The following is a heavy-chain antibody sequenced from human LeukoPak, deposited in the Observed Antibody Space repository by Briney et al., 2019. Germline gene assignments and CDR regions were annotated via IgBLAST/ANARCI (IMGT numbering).Heavy chain of an antibody. CDR3: AREHLYDSSGDY. D-gene: IGHD3-22*01. J-gene: IGHJ4*02. V-gene: IGHV3-9*01. CDR1: GFTFDDYA. Sequence: PGGSLRLSCAASGFTFDDYAMHWVRQAPGKGLEWVSGISWNSGSIDYADSVKGRFTISRDNAKNSLYLQMNSLRAEDTAVYYCAREHLYDSSGDYWGQGNLVTVPS. CDR2: ISWNSGSI.